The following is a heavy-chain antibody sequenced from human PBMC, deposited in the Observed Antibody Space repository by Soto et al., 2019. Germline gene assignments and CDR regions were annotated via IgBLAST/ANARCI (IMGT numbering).Heavy chain of an antibody. CDR2: ISWNSGSI. V-gene: IGHV3-9*01. Sequence: VQLVESGGGLVQPGRSLRLSCAASGFTFDDYAMHWVRQAPGKGLEWVSGISWNSGSIGYADSVKGRFTISRENAKSSLYLQMNSLRAEDTALYYCAKDTQNAFDIWGQGTMVTVSS. J-gene: IGHJ3*02. CDR1: GFTFDDYA. CDR3: AKDTQNAFDI.